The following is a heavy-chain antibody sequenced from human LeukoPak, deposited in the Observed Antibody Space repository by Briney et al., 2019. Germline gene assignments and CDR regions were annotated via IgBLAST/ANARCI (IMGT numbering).Heavy chain of an antibody. Sequence: GGSLRLSCAASGFTFSSYAMTWVRQAPGKGLEWVSSISGSAFSTYYADSVKGRFTISRDNSKNTLYLQMNSLRAEDTAVYYCAKDPYTYYYDSSGYNFDYWGQGTLVTVSS. CDR3: AKDPYTYYYDSSGYNFDY. V-gene: IGHV3-23*01. J-gene: IGHJ4*02. CDR2: ISGSAFST. CDR1: GFTFSSYA. D-gene: IGHD3-22*01.